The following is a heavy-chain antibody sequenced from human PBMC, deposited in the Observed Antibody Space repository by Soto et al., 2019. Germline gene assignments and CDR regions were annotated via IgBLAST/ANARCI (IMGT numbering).Heavy chain of an antibody. J-gene: IGHJ6*03. CDR3: AGDASGYDYYYYYYMDV. CDR1: GGSISSYY. Sequence: QVQLQESGPGLVKPSETLSLTCTVSGGSISSYYWSWIRQPPGKGLEWIGHIYYSGSTNYNPSLKSRVTISVDTTKNQFSLKLSSVTAADTAVYYCAGDASGYDYYYYYYMDVWGKGTTVTVSS. V-gene: IGHV4-59*01. D-gene: IGHD5-12*01. CDR2: IYYSGST.